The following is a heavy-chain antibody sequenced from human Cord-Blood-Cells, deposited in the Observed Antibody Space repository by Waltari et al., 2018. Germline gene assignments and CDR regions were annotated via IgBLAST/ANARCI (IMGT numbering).Heavy chain of an antibody. CDR1: GFTFSSYG. D-gene: IGHD2-2*01. V-gene: IGHV3-30*18. J-gene: IGHJ6*02. CDR3: AKGEDIVVVPAARGIYYYGMDV. Sequence: QVQLVESGGGVVQPGRSLRLSCAASGFTFSSYGMHWVRQAPGKGLEGVAVISYDGSNKYYADSVKGRFTISRDNSKNTLYLQMNSLRAEDTAVYYCAKGEDIVVVPAARGIYYYGMDVWGQGTTVTVSS. CDR2: ISYDGSNK.